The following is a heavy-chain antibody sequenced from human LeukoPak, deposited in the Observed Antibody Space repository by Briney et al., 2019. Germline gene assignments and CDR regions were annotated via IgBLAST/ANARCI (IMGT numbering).Heavy chain of an antibody. CDR1: GFTFSSYA. CDR2: ISYDGSNK. CDR3: ARAGDNYGMDV. V-gene: IGHV3-30-3*01. J-gene: IGHJ6*02. D-gene: IGHD2-21*02. Sequence: PGGSLRLSCAASGFTFSSYAMHWVRQAPGKGLEWVAVISYDGSNKYYADSVKGRFTISRDNSKNTLYLQMNSLRAEDTAVYYCARAGDNYGMDVWGQGTTVTVSS.